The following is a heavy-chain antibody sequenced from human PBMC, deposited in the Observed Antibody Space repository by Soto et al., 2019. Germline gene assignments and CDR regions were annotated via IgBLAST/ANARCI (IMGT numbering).Heavy chain of an antibody. Sequence: SVKVSCKASGGTFSSYAISWVRQAPGQGLEWMGGIIPIFGTANYAQKFQGRVTITADESTSTAYMELSSLRSEDTAVYYCARGEYCSSTSCYRYNWFDPWGQGTLVTVSS. D-gene: IGHD2-2*02. CDR1: GGTFSSYA. J-gene: IGHJ5*02. CDR2: IIPIFGTA. V-gene: IGHV1-69*13. CDR3: ARGEYCSSTSCYRYNWFDP.